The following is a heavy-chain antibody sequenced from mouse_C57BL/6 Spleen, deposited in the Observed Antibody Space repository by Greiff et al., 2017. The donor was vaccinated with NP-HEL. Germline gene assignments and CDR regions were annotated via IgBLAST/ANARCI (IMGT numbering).Heavy chain of an antibody. CDR3: ARDKGYDYDDRYFDV. D-gene: IGHD2-4*01. CDR1: GFTFSDYY. V-gene: IGHV5-16*01. J-gene: IGHJ1*03. Sequence: EVQLVESEGGLVQPGSSMKLSCTASGFTFSDYYMAWVRQVPEKGLEWVANINYDGSSTYYLDSLKSRFIISRDNAKNILYLQMSSLKSEDTATYYCARDKGYDYDDRYFDVWGTGTTVTVSS. CDR2: INYDGSST.